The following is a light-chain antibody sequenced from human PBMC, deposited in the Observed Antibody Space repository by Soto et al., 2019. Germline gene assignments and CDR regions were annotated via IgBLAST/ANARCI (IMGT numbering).Light chain of an antibody. CDR3: SSYPSSSTPV. V-gene: IGLV2-14*01. J-gene: IGLJ2*01. CDR2: EVN. Sequence: QSALTQPASVSGSPGQSITISCTGTSSDVGGYNYVSWYQQHPDKAPKLMIYEVNNRPSGVSNRFSGSKSGNTASLTISGLQAEDEADYYCSSYPSSSTPVFGGGTKLTVL. CDR1: SSDVGGYNY.